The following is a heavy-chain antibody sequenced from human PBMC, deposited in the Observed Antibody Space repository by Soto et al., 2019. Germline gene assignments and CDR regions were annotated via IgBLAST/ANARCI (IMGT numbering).Heavy chain of an antibody. J-gene: IGHJ4*02. V-gene: IGHV3-33*01. D-gene: IGHD2-21*02. Sequence: QVQLVESGGGVVQPGRSLRLSYAASGFTFSSYGMHWVRQAPGKGLEWVAVIWYDGSNKYYADSVKGRFTISRDNSKNTLYLQMNSLRAEDTAVYYCAREYCGGDCQLSLFDYWGQGTLVTVSS. CDR3: AREYCGGDCQLSLFDY. CDR1: GFTFSSYG. CDR2: IWYDGSNK.